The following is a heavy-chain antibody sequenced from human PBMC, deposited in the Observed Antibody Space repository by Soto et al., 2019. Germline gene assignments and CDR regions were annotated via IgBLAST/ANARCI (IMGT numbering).Heavy chain of an antibody. D-gene: IGHD3-16*01. V-gene: IGHV1-18*01. CDR2: ISTYNGNT. CDR3: AGEGWGRIGLGAFDS. J-gene: IGHJ3*02. Sequence: ASVKVSCKASGYTFGTYGFTWVRQAPGQGLEWMGWISTYNGNTKYLQKLQGRVTMTTDTSTNTAYRELRSLTSDGTAEYYCAGEGWGRIGLGAFDSWGQGTKVTVAS. CDR1: GYTFGTYG.